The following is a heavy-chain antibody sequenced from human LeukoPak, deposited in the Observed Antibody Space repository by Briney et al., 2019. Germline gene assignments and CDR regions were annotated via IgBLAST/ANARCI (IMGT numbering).Heavy chain of an antibody. CDR1: GFTFYDYA. J-gene: IGHJ4*02. CDR2: ISWNSGSI. Sequence: PGRSLRLSCAASGFTFYDYAMHWVRQAPGKGLEWVSGISWNSGSIGYADPVKGRFTISRDNAKNSLYLQMNSLRAEDTALYYCAKDSVATIPGVFDYWGQGTLVTVSS. D-gene: IGHD5-12*01. CDR3: AKDSVATIPGVFDY. V-gene: IGHV3-9*01.